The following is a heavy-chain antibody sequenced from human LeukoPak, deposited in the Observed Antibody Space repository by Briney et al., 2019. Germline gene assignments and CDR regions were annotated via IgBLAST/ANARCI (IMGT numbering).Heavy chain of an antibody. CDR2: IYYSGST. J-gene: IGHJ4*02. CDR1: GGSISSSSYY. Sequence: SETLSLTCTVSGGSISSSSYYWGWIRQPPGKGLEWLGSIYYSGSTYYNPSLKSRVTISVDTSKNQCSLKLSSVTAADTAVYYCARLAYDSSGYPADYWGQGTLVTVSS. V-gene: IGHV4-39*01. CDR3: ARLAYDSSGYPADY. D-gene: IGHD3-22*01.